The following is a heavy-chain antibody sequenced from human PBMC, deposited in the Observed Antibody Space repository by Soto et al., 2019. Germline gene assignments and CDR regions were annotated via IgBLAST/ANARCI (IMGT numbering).Heavy chain of an antibody. J-gene: IGHJ4*02. D-gene: IGHD6-19*01. CDR3: ARSFGWYAVDS. V-gene: IGHV4-59*12. CDR1: GGSISSYY. Sequence: SETLSLTCTVSGGSISSYYWSWIRQPPGKDLEWLGDLSHGGSTNYNPSLKSRVTIFLDKSRNQFSLSLSFMTAADTATYYCARSFGWYAVDSWGQGILVTVSS. CDR2: LSHGGST.